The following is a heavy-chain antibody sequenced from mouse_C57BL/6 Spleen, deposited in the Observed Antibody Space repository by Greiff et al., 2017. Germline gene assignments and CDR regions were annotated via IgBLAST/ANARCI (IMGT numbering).Heavy chain of an antibody. J-gene: IGHJ3*01. Sequence: DVKLQESGPGMVKPSQSLSLTCTVTGYSITSGYDWHWIRHFPGNKLEWMGYISYSGSTNYNPSLKSPISITHDTSKNHFFLKLNSGTTEDTATFYWARRGGYYPWFAYWGQGTLVTVSA. CDR2: ISYSGST. CDR1: GYSITSGYD. V-gene: IGHV3-1*01. CDR3: ARRGGYYPWFAY. D-gene: IGHD2-3*01.